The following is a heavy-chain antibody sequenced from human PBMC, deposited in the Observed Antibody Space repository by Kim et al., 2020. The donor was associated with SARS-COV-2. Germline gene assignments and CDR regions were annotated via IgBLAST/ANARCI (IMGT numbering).Heavy chain of an antibody. Sequence: ASVKGSFTISRDESKSIAYLQVNSLKTEDTAVYYCTRDGPHFGAIYGMDVWGQGTTVTVSS. CDR3: TRDGPHFGAIYGMDV. D-gene: IGHD3-3*01. J-gene: IGHJ6*02. V-gene: IGHV3-49*02.